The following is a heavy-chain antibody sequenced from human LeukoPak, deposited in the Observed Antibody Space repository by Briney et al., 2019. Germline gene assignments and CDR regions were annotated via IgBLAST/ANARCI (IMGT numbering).Heavy chain of an antibody. CDR2: IYYSGRT. CDR1: GGSISSYY. D-gene: IGHD6-13*01. J-gene: IGHJ5*02. V-gene: IGHV4-59*01. CDR3: ASVFIYTAAAAGFDH. Sequence: SETLSLTCTVSGGSISSYYWSWIRPPPGKGLEWIGYIYYSGRTNYNPSLKSRVTISVDTSKNQFSLKLSSVTAADTAVYYCASVFIYTAAAAGFDHWGQGTLVTVSS.